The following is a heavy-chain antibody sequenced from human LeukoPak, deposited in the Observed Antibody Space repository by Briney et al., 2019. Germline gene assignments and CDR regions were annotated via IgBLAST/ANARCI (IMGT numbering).Heavy chain of an antibody. CDR2: ISSSSSTI. V-gene: IGHV3-48*02. CDR1: GFTFSSNS. D-gene: IGHD1-26*01. CDR3: ARLLRYGVDV. Sequence: GGSLRLSCEASGFTFSSNSMNWVRQAPGKGLEWVSYISSSSSTIYADSVKGRFTTSRDNAKNSLYLQINSLRDEDTAVYYCARLLRYGVDVWGQGTTVIVSS. J-gene: IGHJ6*02.